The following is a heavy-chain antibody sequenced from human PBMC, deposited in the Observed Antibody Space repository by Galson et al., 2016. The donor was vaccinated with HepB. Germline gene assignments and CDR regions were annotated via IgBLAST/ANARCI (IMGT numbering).Heavy chain of an antibody. CDR3: ARVLLSSGWYPLIYYAMDV. CDR2: MDYSGNS. V-gene: IGHV4-31*03. Sequence: TLSLTCTVSGASIATTACYWSWIRQPPGKGLEWIGYMDYSGNSYYNPSLKSRVTISIDTSKDQFSLGLSSVTAADTAVYFCARVLLSSGWYPLIYYAMDVWGQGTTVTVSS. D-gene: IGHD6-19*01. CDR1: GASIATTACY. J-gene: IGHJ6*02.